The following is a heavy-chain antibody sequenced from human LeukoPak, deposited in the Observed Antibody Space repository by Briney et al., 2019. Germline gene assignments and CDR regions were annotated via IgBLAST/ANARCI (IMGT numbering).Heavy chain of an antibody. V-gene: IGHV3-23*01. Sequence: GGSLRLSCAASGFTFSSYSMNWVRQAPGKGLEYISSVTNGGITYYADSVKGRFTISRDNSKNTLYLQMNSLRAEDTAVYYCARGELRSGYSYGPIDYWGQGTLVTVSS. CDR2: VTNGGIT. CDR3: ARGELRSGYSYGPIDY. D-gene: IGHD5-18*01. CDR1: GFTFSSYS. J-gene: IGHJ4*02.